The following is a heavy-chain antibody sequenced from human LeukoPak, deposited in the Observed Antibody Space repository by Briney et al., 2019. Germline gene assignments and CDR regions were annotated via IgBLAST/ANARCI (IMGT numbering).Heavy chain of an antibody. D-gene: IGHD3-22*01. CDR1: GYTFTSYG. CDR3: ARPYYYDPTTLPSVRAFDI. J-gene: IGHJ3*02. CDR2: ISAYNGNT. V-gene: IGHV1-18*01. Sequence: GASVKVSCKASGYTFTSYGISWVRQAPGQGLEWMGWISAYNGNTNYAQKLQGRVTMTTDTSTSTAYMELRSLRSDDTAVYYCARPYYYDPTTLPSVRAFDIWGQGTMVTVSS.